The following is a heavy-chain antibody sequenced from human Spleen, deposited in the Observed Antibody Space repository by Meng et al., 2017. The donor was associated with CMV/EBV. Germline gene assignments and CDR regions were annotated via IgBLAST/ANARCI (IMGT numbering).Heavy chain of an antibody. CDR2: INPNSGGT. J-gene: IGHJ4*02. Sequence: CTASGYTFTDSYMHWVRQAPGQGLEWMGWINPNSGGTNYAQKFQGRVTMTRDTSIRTAYMELSRLRSDDTAVYYCARDMVGSAAVDYWGQGTLVTVSS. V-gene: IGHV1-2*02. D-gene: IGHD2-15*01. CDR3: ARDMVGSAAVDY. CDR1: GYTFTDSY.